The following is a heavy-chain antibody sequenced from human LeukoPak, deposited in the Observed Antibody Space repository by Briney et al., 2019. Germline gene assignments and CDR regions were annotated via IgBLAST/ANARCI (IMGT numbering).Heavy chain of an antibody. CDR2: ISGSGEST. CDR1: GFTFSSYA. V-gene: IGHV3-23*01. J-gene: IGHJ4*02. Sequence: GGSLRLSCAASGFTFSSYAMSWVRQAPGKGLEWVSAISGSGESTYYADSVKGRFTISRDNSKNTLHLQINSLRAEDTAVYYCAKGIGTSCYTPLDYWGQGTLVAVSS. CDR3: AKGIGTSCYTPLDY. D-gene: IGHD2-2*02.